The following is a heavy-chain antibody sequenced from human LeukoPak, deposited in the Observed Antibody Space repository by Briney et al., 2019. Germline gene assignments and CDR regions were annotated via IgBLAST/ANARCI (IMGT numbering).Heavy chain of an antibody. Sequence: GRSLRLSCAATRFTFKDYGMHWVRQPPGKGLEWVSSINWSGGDTEYADSVKGRFTISRDNAKNSLYLQLSSLRPEDTALYYCAKHMRATNTYSFFGLDVWGQGTTVTVSS. CDR2: INWSGGDT. CDR1: RFTFKDYG. J-gene: IGHJ6*02. D-gene: IGHD1-26*01. V-gene: IGHV3-9*01. CDR3: AKHMRATNTYSFFGLDV.